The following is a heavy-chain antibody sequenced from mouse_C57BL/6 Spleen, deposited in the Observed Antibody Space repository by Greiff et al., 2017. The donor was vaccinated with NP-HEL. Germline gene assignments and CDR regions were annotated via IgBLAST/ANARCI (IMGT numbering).Heavy chain of an antibody. Sequence: EVQLQESGGGLVKPGGSLKLSCAASGFTFSSYAMSWVRQTPEKRLEWVATISDGGSYTYYPDNVKGRVTISRDNDKNNLYLQMSHLKSEDTAMYYCARARTGTALWFAYWGQGTLVTVSA. CDR2: ISDGGSYT. J-gene: IGHJ3*01. D-gene: IGHD4-1*01. CDR3: ARARTGTALWFAY. V-gene: IGHV5-4*01. CDR1: GFTFSSYA.